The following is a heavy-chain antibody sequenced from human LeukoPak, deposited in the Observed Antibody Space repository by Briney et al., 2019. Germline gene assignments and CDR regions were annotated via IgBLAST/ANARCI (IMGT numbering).Heavy chain of an antibody. V-gene: IGHV4-30-4*01. D-gene: IGHD3-10*01. J-gene: IGHJ4*02. Sequence: PSETLSLTCTVSGGSISYGGYSWSWIRQPPGKGLDWFGYISYSGSTYYNPSLKSRVTMSVDTSKNQFSLKLSSVTAADTAVYYCARIIHHYYGSGSYHYYFDYWGQGTLVTVSS. CDR2: ISYSGST. CDR1: GGSISYGGYS. CDR3: ARIIHHYYGSGSYHYYFDY.